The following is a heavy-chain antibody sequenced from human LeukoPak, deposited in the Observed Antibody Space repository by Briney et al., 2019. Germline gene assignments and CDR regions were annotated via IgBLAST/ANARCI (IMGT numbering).Heavy chain of an antibody. CDR3: ARESRFYYDSSGYSLFDY. V-gene: IGHV1-46*01. CDR2: INPSGGST. CDR1: GYTFTSYY. Sequence: EASVKVSCKASGYTFTSYYMHWVRQAPGQGLEWMGIINPSGGSTSYAQKFQGRVTMTRDTSTSTVYMELSSLRSEDTAVYYCARESRFYYDSSGYSLFDYWGQGTLVTVSS. J-gene: IGHJ4*02. D-gene: IGHD3-22*01.